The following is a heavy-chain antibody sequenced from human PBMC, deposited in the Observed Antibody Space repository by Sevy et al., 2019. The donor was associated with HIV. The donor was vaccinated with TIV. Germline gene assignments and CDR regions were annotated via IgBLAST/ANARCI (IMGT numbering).Heavy chain of an antibody. V-gene: IGHV3-15*01. CDR3: STEGLYCSGGSCSSEGFDF. Sequence: GGCLRLSCAAFGFPFSNAWMNWVRQAPGKGLEWVGRIKSKTDGGTTDYAAPLKGRFTISRDDSKNTLYQQMNSLKSEDTAVYYCSTEGLYCSGGSCSSEGFDFWGQGTLVTVSS. CDR1: GFPFSNAW. J-gene: IGHJ4*02. D-gene: IGHD2-15*01. CDR2: IKSKTDGGTT.